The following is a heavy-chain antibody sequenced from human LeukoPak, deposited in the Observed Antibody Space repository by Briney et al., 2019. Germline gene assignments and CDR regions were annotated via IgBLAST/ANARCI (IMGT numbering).Heavy chain of an antibody. Sequence: PGRSLRLSCAASGFTFDDYAMHWVRQAPGKGLEWVSGISWNSGSIGYADSVKGRFTISRDNAKNSLYLQMNSLRAEDTALYYCAKDSSSGLTIFDYWGQGTLVTVSS. CDR3: AKDSSSGLTIFDY. D-gene: IGHD6-13*01. J-gene: IGHJ4*02. CDR1: GFTFDDYA. V-gene: IGHV3-9*01. CDR2: ISWNSGSI.